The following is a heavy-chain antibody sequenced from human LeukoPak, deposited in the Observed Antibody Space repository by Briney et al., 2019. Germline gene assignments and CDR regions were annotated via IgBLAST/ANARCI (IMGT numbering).Heavy chain of an antibody. J-gene: IGHJ5*02. CDR3: ATVVPAAIRFDP. Sequence: ASVKVSCKVSGYTLTELSIHWVRQAPGKGLEWMGGFDPEDGETIYAQKFQGRVTMTEDTSTDTAYMELSSLRSEDTAVYYCATVVPAAIRFDPWGQGTLVTVSS. CDR1: GYTLTELS. CDR2: FDPEDGET. D-gene: IGHD2-2*01. V-gene: IGHV1-24*01.